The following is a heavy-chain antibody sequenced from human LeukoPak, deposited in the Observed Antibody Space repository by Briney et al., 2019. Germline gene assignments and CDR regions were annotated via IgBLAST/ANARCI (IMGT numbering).Heavy chain of an antibody. Sequence: GGSLRLSCAASGFTFSSYAMHWVRQAPGKGLEWVAVISYDGSNKYYADSVKGRFTISRDNAKNSLYLQMNSLRADDTAVYYCARDRSNSWSKDYWGQGTLVTVSS. J-gene: IGHJ4*02. V-gene: IGHV3-30*04. CDR3: ARDRSNSWSKDY. D-gene: IGHD6-13*01. CDR2: ISYDGSNK. CDR1: GFTFSSYA.